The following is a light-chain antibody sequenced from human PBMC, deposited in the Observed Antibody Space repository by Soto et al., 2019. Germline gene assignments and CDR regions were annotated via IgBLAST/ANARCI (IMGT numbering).Light chain of an antibody. CDR2: EVG. Sequence: QSVLTQPASVSGSPGQSITISCAGTSSDVGAYNYVSWYQQHPGKAPKLVIYEVGDRPSGVSNRFSGSKSGNTASLTTSGLQAEDEADYYCSSYTSSTTQVFGGGTKVTVL. CDR1: SSDVGAYNY. CDR3: SSYTSSTTQV. J-gene: IGLJ3*02. V-gene: IGLV2-14*01.